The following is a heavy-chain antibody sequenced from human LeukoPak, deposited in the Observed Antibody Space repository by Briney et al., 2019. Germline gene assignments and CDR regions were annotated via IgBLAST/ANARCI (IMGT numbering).Heavy chain of an antibody. CDR2: IYTSGST. Sequence: SETLSLTCTVSGGSISSGSYYWSWIRQPAGKGLEWIGRIYTSGSTNYKPSLKSRVTISVDTSKNQFSLKLSSVTAADTAVYYCAREGSMYYYDSSGYLGYWGQGTLVTVSS. D-gene: IGHD3-22*01. CDR3: AREGSMYYYDSSGYLGY. J-gene: IGHJ4*02. CDR1: GGSISSGSYY. V-gene: IGHV4-61*02.